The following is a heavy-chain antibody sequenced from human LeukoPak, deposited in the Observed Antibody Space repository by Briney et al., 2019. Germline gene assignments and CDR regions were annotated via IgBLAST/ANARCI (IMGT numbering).Heavy chain of an antibody. CDR2: IKEDGSGK. Sequence: GGSLRLSCAASGFTFSGYYMNWVRQAPGKGLEWVASIKEDGSGKYYVGSVKGRFTISRDNAENSLYLQMNSLRAEDTAVYYCVRGGIRGAPRRGFVYWGQGTLVTVSS. CDR3: VRGGIRGAPRRGFVY. V-gene: IGHV3-7*05. J-gene: IGHJ4*02. CDR1: GFTFSGYY. D-gene: IGHD3-10*01.